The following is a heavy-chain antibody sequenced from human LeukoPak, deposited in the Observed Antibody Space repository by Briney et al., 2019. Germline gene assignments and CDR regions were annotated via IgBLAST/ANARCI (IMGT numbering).Heavy chain of an antibody. V-gene: IGHV3-66*01. J-gene: IGHJ4*02. CDR2: IYSGGST. Sequence: GGSLRLSCAASGFTVSSNYMSWVRQAPGKGLEWVSVIYSGGSTYYADSVKGRFTISRDNSKNTLYPQMNSLRAEDTAVYYCARVVVRGWYIVWGQNTRDYWGQGTLVTVSS. D-gene: IGHD6-19*01. CDR3: ARVVVRGWYIVWGQNTRDY. CDR1: GFTVSSNY.